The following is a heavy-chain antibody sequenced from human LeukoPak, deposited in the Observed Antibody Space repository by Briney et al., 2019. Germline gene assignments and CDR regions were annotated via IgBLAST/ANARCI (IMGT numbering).Heavy chain of an antibody. V-gene: IGHV4-30-4*08. Sequence: SETLSLTCTVSGGSISSGNYYWSWIRQPPGKGLEWIGYIYYSGSIYYNPSLKSRVTISVDTSKNQFSLKLSSVTAADTAVYYCARGRGLGVQDAFDIWGQGAMVHVSS. CDR3: ARGRGLGVQDAFDI. D-gene: IGHD3-16*01. CDR1: GGSISSGNYY. J-gene: IGHJ3*02. CDR2: IYYSGSI.